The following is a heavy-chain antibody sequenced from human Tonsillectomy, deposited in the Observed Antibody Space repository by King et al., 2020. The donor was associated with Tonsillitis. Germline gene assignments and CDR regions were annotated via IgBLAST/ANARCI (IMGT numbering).Heavy chain of an antibody. J-gene: IGHJ3*01. CDR3: ARDHHATNYLNLATDTFDF. Sequence: VQLQESGPGLVKPSQTLSLTCAVSGASVSSDGFYWSWIRQSAGKGLEWIGRIHASGDTYYNPSLHSRVTMSVDASNNQVSLHLTSVTAADTAMYFCARDHHATNYLNLATDTFDFWGPGTMVTVSS. CDR2: IHASGDT. CDR1: GASVSSDGFY. V-gene: IGHV4-61*02. D-gene: IGHD2/OR15-2a*01.